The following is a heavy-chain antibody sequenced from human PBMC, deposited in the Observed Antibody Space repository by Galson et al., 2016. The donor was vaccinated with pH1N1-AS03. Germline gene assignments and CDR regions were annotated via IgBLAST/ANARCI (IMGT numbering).Heavy chain of an antibody. D-gene: IGHD2-21*02. V-gene: IGHV2-70*11. CDR1: GFSLSTSGMC. CDR2: IDWDDDK. CDR3: ARMRDKGDLRDAFDI. Sequence: PALVKPTQSLTLTCTFSGFSLSTSGMCVSWIRQPPGKALEWLARIDWDDDKYYSTSLKTRLTISKDTSKNQVVLTMINMDPVDTATYYCARMRDKGDLRDAFDIWGQGKMVTVSS. J-gene: IGHJ3*02.